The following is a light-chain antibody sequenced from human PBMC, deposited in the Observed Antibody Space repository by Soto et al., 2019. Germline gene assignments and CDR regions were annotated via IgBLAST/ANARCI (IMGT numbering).Light chain of an antibody. CDR2: GAS. J-gene: IGKJ1*01. Sequence: EIVLTQSPGTLSLSPGESATLSCRASQSVSSSYLAWYQQKPGQAPRLLIYGASSRATGIPDRFSGSGSGTYFSLTIRILEPEDLAVYYWQQYGSSRTFGQGTKVDIQ. CDR1: QSVSSSY. CDR3: QQYGSSRT. V-gene: IGKV3-20*01.